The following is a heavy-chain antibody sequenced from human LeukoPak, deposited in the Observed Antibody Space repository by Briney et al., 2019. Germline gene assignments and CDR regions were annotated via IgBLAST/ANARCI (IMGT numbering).Heavy chain of an antibody. CDR1: GGSISSYY. D-gene: IGHD3-10*01. CDR3: ARDGTVMVRSGRWFDP. CDR2: IYTSGST. J-gene: IGHJ5*02. V-gene: IGHV4-4*07. Sequence: PSETLSLTCTVSGGSISSYYWSWIRQPAGKGLEWIGRIYTSGSTNYNPSLKSRVTISVDTSKNQFSLKLSSVTAADTAVYYCARDGTVMVRSGRWFDPWGQGTLVTVSS.